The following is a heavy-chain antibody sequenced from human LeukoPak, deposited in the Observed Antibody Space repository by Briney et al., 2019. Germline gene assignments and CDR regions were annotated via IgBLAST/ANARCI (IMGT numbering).Heavy chain of an antibody. Sequence: GGSLRLSCAASGFIFSSYSMNWVRQAPGKGLEWVANIKQDGSEKYYVDSVKGRFTISRDNAKNSLYLQMNSLRAEDTAVYYCARDNIHSRDWYFDLWGRGTLVTVSS. D-gene: IGHD3-10*01. CDR2: IKQDGSEK. J-gene: IGHJ2*01. CDR1: GFIFSSYS. CDR3: ARDNIHSRDWYFDL. V-gene: IGHV3-7*01.